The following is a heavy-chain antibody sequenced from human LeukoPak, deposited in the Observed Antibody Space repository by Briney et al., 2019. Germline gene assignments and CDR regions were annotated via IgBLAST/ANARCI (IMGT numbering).Heavy chain of an antibody. CDR3: ASNRGGRYYFDY. Sequence: GRSLRLPCAASGFTFSSYSMNWVRQAPGKGLEWVSAISGSGGSTYYADSVKGRFTISRDNSKNTQYLQMNSLRAEDTAVYYCASNRGGRYYFDYWGQGTLVTVSS. V-gene: IGHV3-23*01. J-gene: IGHJ4*02. D-gene: IGHD1-14*01. CDR2: ISGSGGST. CDR1: GFTFSSYS.